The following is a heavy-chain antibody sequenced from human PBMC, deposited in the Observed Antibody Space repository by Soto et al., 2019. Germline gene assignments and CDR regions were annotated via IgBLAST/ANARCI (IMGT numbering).Heavy chain of an antibody. V-gene: IGHV3-30-3*01. CDR2: ISYDGTYR. Sequence: PGGSLRLSCSDSGFTFSNISMGWVRQAPGEWLEWVAAISYDGTYRPYADFARGRFTISRDNSQKTLYLQMSSLRPADTALYYCATNRALGAHLGAIDLWGQGTLVTFSS. CDR1: GFTFSNIS. D-gene: IGHD3-16*01. CDR3: ATNRALGAHLGAIDL. J-gene: IGHJ5*02.